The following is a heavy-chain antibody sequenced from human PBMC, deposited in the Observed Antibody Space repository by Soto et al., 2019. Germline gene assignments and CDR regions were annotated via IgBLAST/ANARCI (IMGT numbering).Heavy chain of an antibody. V-gene: IGHV1-18*04. CDR2: ISPFTGDT. J-gene: IGHJ4*02. CDR1: GYSXTNYG. CDR3: ARSCSGGSCHYDY. Sequence: ASVKVSCKTSGYSXTNYGINWVRQAPGQGLEWMGWISPFTGDTHYTQSLQGRITVTTDTSTNTAYMELRSLRSADTAVYYCARSCSGGSCHYDYLGKGTLGPVSS. D-gene: IGHD2-15*01.